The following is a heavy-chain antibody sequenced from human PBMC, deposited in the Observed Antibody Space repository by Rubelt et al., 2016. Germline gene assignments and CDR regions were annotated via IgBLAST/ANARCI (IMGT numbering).Heavy chain of an antibody. Sequence: GISWVRQAPGQGLEWMGWISAYNGNTNYAQKLQGRVTMTTDTSASTAYMELSSLRSDDTAVYYCARSPYCGGDCYGAYNWFDPWGQGTLVTVSS. J-gene: IGHJ5*02. CDR1: G. CDR3: ARSPYCGGDCYGAYNWFDP. V-gene: IGHV1-18*04. D-gene: IGHD2-21*02. CDR2: ISAYNGNT.